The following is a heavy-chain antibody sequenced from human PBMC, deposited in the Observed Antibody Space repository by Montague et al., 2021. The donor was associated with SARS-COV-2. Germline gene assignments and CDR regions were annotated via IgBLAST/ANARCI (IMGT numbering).Heavy chain of an antibody. D-gene: IGHD6-13*01. CDR2: IYHSGST. CDR1: GGSISSSNW. V-gene: IGHV4-4*02. J-gene: IGHJ4*02. CDR3: ARGGGSSFPFDY. Sequence: SETLSLTCAVSGGSISSSNWWSWVRQPPGKGLEWIGEIYHSGSTDYNPSLKSRVTISVDRSKNQFSLKLGAVTAADTAVYYCARGGGSSFPFDYWGQGTLVTVSS.